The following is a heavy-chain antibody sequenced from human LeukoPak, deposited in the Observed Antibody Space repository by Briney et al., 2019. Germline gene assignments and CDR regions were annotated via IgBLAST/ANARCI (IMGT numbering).Heavy chain of an antibody. CDR2: IYADGIT. CDR1: GASISSGSYY. J-gene: IGHJ4*02. Sequence: SQTLSFTGTRSGASISSGSYYWSWLRQPAGKGLEWIGRIYADGITNYSPSLKSRVTMSVDTSENQFYLKMSSGTAADAAGYYCARDRGGYCTYGVCSLFDYWGQGILVAVSS. V-gene: IGHV4-61*02. D-gene: IGHD2-8*01. CDR3: ARDRGGYCTYGVCSLFDY.